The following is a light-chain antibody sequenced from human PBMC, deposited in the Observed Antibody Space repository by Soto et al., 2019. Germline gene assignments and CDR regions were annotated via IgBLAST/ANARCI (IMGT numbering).Light chain of an antibody. CDR3: QQFYSIPWT. J-gene: IGKJ1*01. Sequence: DIVMTQSPDSLAVSLGERATIKCKSSQSVLNSPNNKNYLAWYQQKPGQPLQLLIYLGSTRETGVPDRFSGSGSGTDFTLTISSLQAEDVAVYYCQQFYSIPWTFGQGTKVEIK. CDR1: QSVLNSPNNKNY. V-gene: IGKV4-1*01. CDR2: LGS.